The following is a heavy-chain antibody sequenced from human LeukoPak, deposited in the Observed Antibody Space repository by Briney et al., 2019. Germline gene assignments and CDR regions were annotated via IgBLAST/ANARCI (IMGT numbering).Heavy chain of an antibody. Sequence: GGSLRLSCEASGFVFSSYWMSWIRQAPGKGLEWVSYISSSGSTIYYADSVKGRFTISRDNAKNSLYLQMNSLRAEDTAVYYCARGSYYGDYEAFDYWGQGTLVTVSS. CDR2: ISSSGSTI. D-gene: IGHD4-17*01. CDR3: ARGSYYGDYEAFDY. CDR1: GFVFSSYW. J-gene: IGHJ4*02. V-gene: IGHV3-11*01.